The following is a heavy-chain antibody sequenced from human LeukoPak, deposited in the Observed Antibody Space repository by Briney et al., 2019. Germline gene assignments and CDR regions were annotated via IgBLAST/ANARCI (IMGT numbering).Heavy chain of an antibody. Sequence: GASVKVSCRASGGTFSSYAISWVRQAPGQGLEWMGGIIPIFGTANYAQKFQGRVTITADESTSTAYTELSSLRSEDTAVYYCARVYYYDSSGYRNDAFDIWGQGTMVTVSS. D-gene: IGHD3-22*01. V-gene: IGHV1-69*13. CDR3: ARVYYYDSSGYRNDAFDI. CDR1: GGTFSSYA. CDR2: IIPIFGTA. J-gene: IGHJ3*02.